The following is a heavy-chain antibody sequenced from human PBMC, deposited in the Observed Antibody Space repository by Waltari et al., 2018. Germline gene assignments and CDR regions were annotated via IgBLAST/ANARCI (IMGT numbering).Heavy chain of an antibody. CDR2: IHKSAP. V-gene: IGHV4-30-4*08. D-gene: IGHD1-1*01. Sequence: QVHLQESGPGLLKPSQTLSLSCTVSGDSVTTGDNYWTWIRQPPGKGLEWLGYIHKSAPPYNPSLKGRAAISIDTSNNQFSLTLMSLTAADTAIYYCARDHAWAATAFWGQGTLVTVSS. J-gene: IGHJ4*02. CDR1: GDSVTTGDNY. CDR3: ARDHAWAATAF.